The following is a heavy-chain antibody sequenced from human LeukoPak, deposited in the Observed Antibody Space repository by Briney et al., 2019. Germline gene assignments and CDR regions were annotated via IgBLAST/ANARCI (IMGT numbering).Heavy chain of an antibody. Sequence: SETLSLTCTVSGGSISSSSYYWGWIRQPPGKGLEWIGSIYHSGSTNYNPSLKSRVTISVDKSKNQFSLKLSSVTAADTAVYYCARELSMVRGVIDYWGQGTLVTVSS. CDR1: GGSISSSSYY. CDR3: ARELSMVRGVIDY. CDR2: IYHSGST. J-gene: IGHJ4*02. D-gene: IGHD3-10*01. V-gene: IGHV4-39*07.